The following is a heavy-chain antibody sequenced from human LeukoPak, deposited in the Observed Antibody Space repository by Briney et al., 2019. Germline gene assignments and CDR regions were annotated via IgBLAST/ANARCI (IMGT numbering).Heavy chain of an antibody. CDR3: ARGYYYDSSGYYPLEGGY. J-gene: IGHJ4*02. CDR2: INHSGST. V-gene: IGHV4-34*01. Sequence: PSETLSLTCAVYGGSFSGYYWSWIRQPPGKGLEWIGEINHSGSTNYNPSLKSRVTISVDTSKNQFSLKLSSVTAADTAVYYCARGYYYDSSGYYPLEGGYWGQGTLVTVSS. D-gene: IGHD3-22*01. CDR1: GGSFSGYY.